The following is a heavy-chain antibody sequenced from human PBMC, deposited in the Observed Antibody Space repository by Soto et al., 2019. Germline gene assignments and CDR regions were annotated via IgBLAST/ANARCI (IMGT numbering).Heavy chain of an antibody. CDR3: ARHMSESYSSTSCYWDYYYYYMDV. Sequence: PGESLKISCKGSGYSCTSYWIGWVRQMPGKGLEWMGIIYPGDSDTRYSPSFQGQVTISADKSISTAYLQWSSLKASDTAMYYCARHMSESYSSTSCYWDYYYYYMDVWGKGTTVTVSS. CDR1: GYSCTSYW. J-gene: IGHJ6*03. D-gene: IGHD2-2*01. V-gene: IGHV5-51*01. CDR2: IYPGDSDT.